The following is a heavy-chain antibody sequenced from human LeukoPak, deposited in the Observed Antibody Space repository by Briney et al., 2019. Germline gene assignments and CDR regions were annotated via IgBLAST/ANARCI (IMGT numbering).Heavy chain of an antibody. CDR2: INHSGST. CDR3: ARKRKVGRYNWFDP. Sequence: SETLSLTCAVYGGSFSGYYWSWIRQPPGKGLEWIGEINHSGSTNYNPSLKSRVTISVDTSKNQFSLRLSSVTAADTAVYYCARKRKVGRYNWFDPWGQGTLVTVSS. J-gene: IGHJ5*02. CDR1: GGSFSGYY. V-gene: IGHV4-34*01. D-gene: IGHD2-2*01.